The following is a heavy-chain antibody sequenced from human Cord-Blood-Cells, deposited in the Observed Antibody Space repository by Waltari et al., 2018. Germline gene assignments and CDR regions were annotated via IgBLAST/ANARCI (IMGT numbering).Heavy chain of an antibody. CDR1: GGSISSSSSY. J-gene: IGHJ4*02. Sequence: QLQLQESGPGLVKPSETLSLTCTVSGGSISSSSSYWGWIRPPPGKGLEWIGSSYYSGTPYYNPSLKSRVTISVDTSKNPFSLKLSSVTAADTAVYYCARDGGNSDVGYYFDYWGQGTLVTVSS. V-gene: IGHV4-39*02. CDR3: ARDGGNSDVGYYFDY. D-gene: IGHD2-21*02. CDR2: SYYSGTP.